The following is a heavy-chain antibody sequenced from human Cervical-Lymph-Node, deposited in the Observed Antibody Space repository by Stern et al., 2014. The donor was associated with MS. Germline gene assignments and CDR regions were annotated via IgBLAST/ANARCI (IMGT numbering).Heavy chain of an antibody. CDR2: MNPNSGNT. CDR1: GYTFTSHD. CDR3: VAKPPT. J-gene: IGHJ5*02. V-gene: IGHV1-8*01. Sequence: VQLVESGAEAKKPGASVKVSCKASGYTFTSHDISWVRQANGQGLECMGWMNPNSGNTGSRQKFQGRITMTRNTSISTAYMELSSLRSEDTAVYYCVAKPPTWGQGTLVTVSS.